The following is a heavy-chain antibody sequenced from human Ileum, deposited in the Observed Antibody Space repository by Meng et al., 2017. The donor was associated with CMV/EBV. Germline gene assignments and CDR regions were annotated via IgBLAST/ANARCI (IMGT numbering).Heavy chain of an antibody. D-gene: IGHD7-27*01. CDR1: GYPFTRYV. V-gene: IGHV7-4-1*02. Sequence: SCKASGYPFTRYVMTWVRQAPGQGLEWIGWINTNTGNPLYAQGFTGRFVFSLDTSVSTAYLQISSLKAEDTAVYYCARDQPGEGADYWGQGTLVTVSS. J-gene: IGHJ4*02. CDR3: ARDQPGEGADY. CDR2: INTNTGNP.